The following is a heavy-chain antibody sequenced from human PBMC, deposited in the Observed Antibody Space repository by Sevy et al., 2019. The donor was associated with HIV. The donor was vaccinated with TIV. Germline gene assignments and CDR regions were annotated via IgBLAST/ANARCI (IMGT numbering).Heavy chain of an antibody. Sequence: GGSLRLSCAASGFSVSSNYMSWVRQAPGKGPEWVSVIHSGGKISYEDSVQGGFIISSDNSKNTLYLQMNSLRAEDTAVYYCAREDIVLGEDNYYCIDVWGQGTTVTVSS. CDR3: AREDIVLGEDNYYCIDV. CDR2: IHSGGKI. CDR1: GFSVSSNY. J-gene: IGHJ6*02. V-gene: IGHV3-53*01. D-gene: IGHD2-15*01.